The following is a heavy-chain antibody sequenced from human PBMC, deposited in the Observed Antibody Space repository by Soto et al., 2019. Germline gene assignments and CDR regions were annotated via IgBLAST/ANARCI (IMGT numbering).Heavy chain of an antibody. CDR3: TKKSSGYSPFDY. Sequence: PWGSLRLSCAASGFTFTSYVMIWVRQAPGKGLEWVSTISDDGGTRHYAESVKGRFIISRDNSRGTLYLQMDSLRAEDTALYYCTKKSSGYSPFDYWGQGTLVTVSS. J-gene: IGHJ4*02. D-gene: IGHD3-22*01. CDR2: ISDDGGTR. V-gene: IGHV3-23*01. CDR1: GFTFTSYV.